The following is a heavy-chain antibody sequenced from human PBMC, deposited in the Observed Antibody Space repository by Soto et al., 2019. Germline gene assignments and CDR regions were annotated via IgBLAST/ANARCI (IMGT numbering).Heavy chain of an antibody. CDR2: INSDGSYT. CDR3: ARSLSTSPDY. V-gene: IGHV3-74*01. Sequence: LRLSCAASGFTFSSYWMHWVRQAPGKGLVWVSRINSDGSYTGYADSVKGRFTISRDNAKNTLYLQMNILRVEDTAVYYCARSLSTSPDYWGQGTLVTVSS. J-gene: IGHJ4*02. CDR1: GFTFSSYW. D-gene: IGHD2-2*01.